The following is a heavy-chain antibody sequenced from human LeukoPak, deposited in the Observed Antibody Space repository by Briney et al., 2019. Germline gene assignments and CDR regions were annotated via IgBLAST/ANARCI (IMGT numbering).Heavy chain of an antibody. J-gene: IGHJ4*02. CDR3: ARDITSYDYVWGSYRPPQFFDY. CDR1: GFTFSSYS. Sequence: GGSLRLSCAASGFTFSSYSMNWVRQAPGKGLEWISSISSSSSYIYYADSVKGRFTISRDNAKNSLYLQMNSLRAEDTAVYYCARDITSYDYVWGSYRPPQFFDYWGQGTLVTVSS. CDR2: ISSSSSYI. V-gene: IGHV3-21*01. D-gene: IGHD3-16*02.